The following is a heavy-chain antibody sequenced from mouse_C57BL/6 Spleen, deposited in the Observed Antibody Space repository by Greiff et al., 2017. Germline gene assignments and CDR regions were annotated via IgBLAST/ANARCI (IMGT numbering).Heavy chain of an antibody. V-gene: IGHV5-17*01. CDR3: ARREPHWYFDV. Sequence: VQLVESGGGLVKPGGSLKLSCAASGFTFSDYGMHWVRQAPEKGLEWVAYISSGSSTIYYADTVKGRFTIARDNAKNTLFLQMTSLRSEDTAMYYCARREPHWYFDVWGTGTTVTVSS. CDR2: ISSGSSTI. CDR1: GFTFSDYG. J-gene: IGHJ1*03.